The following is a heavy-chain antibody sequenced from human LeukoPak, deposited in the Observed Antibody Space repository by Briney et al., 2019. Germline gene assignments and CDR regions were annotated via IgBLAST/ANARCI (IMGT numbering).Heavy chain of an antibody. CDR3: ARHHPRNTVDF. V-gene: IGHV4-59*08. CDR1: GGSISSYY. J-gene: IGHJ4*02. CDR2: IYYSGST. Sequence: PSETLSLTCTVSGGSISSYYWSWIRRPPGKGLEWIGYIYYSGSTNYNPSLKSRVTISVDTSKNQFSLKLSSVTAADTAVYYCARHHPRNTVDFWGQGTLVTVSS. D-gene: IGHD2-8*02.